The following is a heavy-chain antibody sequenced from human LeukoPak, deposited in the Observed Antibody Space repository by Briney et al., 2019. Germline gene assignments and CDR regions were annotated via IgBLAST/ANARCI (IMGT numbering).Heavy chain of an antibody. CDR1: GGSISSSSYY. CDR3: ASRWGYYDSSGYYRRNNWIDP. V-gene: IGHV4-39*01. D-gene: IGHD3-22*01. J-gene: IGHJ5*02. Sequence: PSETLSLTCTVSGGSISSSSYYWGWIRQPPGKGLEWIGSIYYSGSTYYNPSLKSRVTISVDTSKNQFSLKLSSVTAADTAVYYCASRWGYYDSSGYYRRNNWIDPWGQGTLVTVSS. CDR2: IYYSGST.